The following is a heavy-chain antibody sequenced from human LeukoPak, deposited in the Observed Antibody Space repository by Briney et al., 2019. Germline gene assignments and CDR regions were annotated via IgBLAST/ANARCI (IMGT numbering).Heavy chain of an antibody. Sequence: PSETLSLTCTVSGGSISSYYWSWIRQPPGKGLEWIGYIYYSGSTYYNPSLKSRVTISVDRSRNQFSLKLSSVTAADTAVYYCAGSYYGYYYYYMDVWGKGTTVTVSS. CDR1: GGSISSYY. D-gene: IGHD1-26*01. V-gene: IGHV4-59*12. CDR3: AGSYYGYYYYYMDV. J-gene: IGHJ6*03. CDR2: IYYSGST.